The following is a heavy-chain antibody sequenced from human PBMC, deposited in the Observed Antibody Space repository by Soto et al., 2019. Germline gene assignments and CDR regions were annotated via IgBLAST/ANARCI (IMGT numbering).Heavy chain of an antibody. Sequence: QVQLVQPGAEVKKPGVSVKFSCKASGYIFTNFYIHWVRQAPGQGLEWIGIINPNGGSTNYAQNFQGRVTMTRDTSTSTVYMDLSSLRSEDTAVYYCTRGLASGDYWGQGTLTTVSS. D-gene: IGHD6-6*01. CDR3: TRGLASGDY. V-gene: IGHV1-46*03. CDR1: GYIFTNFY. J-gene: IGHJ4*02. CDR2: INPNGGST.